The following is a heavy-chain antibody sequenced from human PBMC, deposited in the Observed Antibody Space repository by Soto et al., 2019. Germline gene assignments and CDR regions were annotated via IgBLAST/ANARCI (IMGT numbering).Heavy chain of an antibody. Sequence: QVQLKQWGAGLLKPSETLSLTCAVSGGSFSGDSWTWIRQSPGKGLEWIGDIKHSGRVNYSPSLKSRVTILLDTSKNQFSLTLCAVAATDTSMYYCSTRAYDTNGDSRFDPWGQGTLVTVSS. D-gene: IGHD4-17*01. J-gene: IGHJ5*01. CDR1: GGSFSGDS. CDR2: IKHSGRV. V-gene: IGHV4-34*01. CDR3: STRAYDTNGDSRFDP.